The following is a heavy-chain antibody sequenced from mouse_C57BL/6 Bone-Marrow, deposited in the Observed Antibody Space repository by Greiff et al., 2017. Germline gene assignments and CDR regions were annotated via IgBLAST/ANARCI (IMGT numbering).Heavy chain of an antibody. CDR3: ARSKNWDAWFAY. CDR1: GYAFTNYL. Sequence: VQLQQSGAELVRPGTSVKVSCKASGYAFTNYLIEWVKQRPGQGLEWIGVLNPGSGGTNYNEKFKGKATLTADKSSSTAYMQLSSLTSEDSAVFFGARSKNWDAWFAYGGQGTLVTVSA. V-gene: IGHV1-54*01. J-gene: IGHJ3*01. D-gene: IGHD4-1*01. CDR2: LNPGSGGT.